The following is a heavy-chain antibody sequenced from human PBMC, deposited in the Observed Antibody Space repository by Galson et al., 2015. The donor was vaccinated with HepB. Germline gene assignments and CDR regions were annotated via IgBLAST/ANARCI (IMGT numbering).Heavy chain of an antibody. CDR3: VRNRADITTPMFFDP. CDR1: GYTFTNYA. V-gene: IGHV1-3*01. Sequence: SVKVSCKASGYTFTNYAIHWVRQAPAQSLEWMGWINAGTGHIRYSQKFQGRLTFTTDTSATTAYMELSSLKSEDTAVYFCVRNRADITTPMFFDPWGQGTPVTVSS. CDR2: INAGTGHI. J-gene: IGHJ5*02. D-gene: IGHD3-10*02.